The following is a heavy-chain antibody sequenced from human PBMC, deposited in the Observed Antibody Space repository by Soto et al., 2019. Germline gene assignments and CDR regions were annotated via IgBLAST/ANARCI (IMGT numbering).Heavy chain of an antibody. Sequence: EVQLLESGGGLVQPGGSLRLSCAASGFTFSSYAMSWVRQAPGKGLEWVSAISGSGGSTYYADSVKGRFTISRDNSKNTLYLQMNSLRAEDTAVYYCAKDQVVTTLFHYYYGMDVWGQGTTVTVSS. J-gene: IGHJ6*02. CDR3: AKDQVVTTLFHYYYGMDV. CDR1: GFTFSSYA. CDR2: ISGSGGST. D-gene: IGHD2-21*02. V-gene: IGHV3-23*01.